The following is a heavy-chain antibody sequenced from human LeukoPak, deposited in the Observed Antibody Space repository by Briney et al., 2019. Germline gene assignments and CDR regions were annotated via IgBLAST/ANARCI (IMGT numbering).Heavy chain of an antibody. D-gene: IGHD3-10*01. J-gene: IGHJ4*02. CDR1: GFTFSSYI. CDR3: ARDGGGRGVIIPPGVDY. V-gene: IGHV3-21*01. Sequence: GGSLRLSCAASGFTFSSYIMNWVRQAPGKGLEWVSSISSSSSYIYYADSVKGRFTISRDNAKNSLFLQMNSLRAEDTAVYYCARDGGGRGVIIPPGVDYWGQGTLVTVSS. CDR2: ISSSSSYI.